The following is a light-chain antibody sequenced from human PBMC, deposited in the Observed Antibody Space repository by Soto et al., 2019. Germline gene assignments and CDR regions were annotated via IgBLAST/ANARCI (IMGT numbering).Light chain of an antibody. CDR2: AAS. V-gene: IGKV1-39*01. J-gene: IGKJ1*01. CDR3: QQYETFSGT. Sequence: DIKVTQSPTSLSASEGDRVTITCRASQNINNYLSWYQHKPGKAPKLLIYAASNLQSGVPSRFSGSGSGTKFTLTIASLQPDDFATYYCQQYETFSGTFGPGTKWIS. CDR1: QNINNY.